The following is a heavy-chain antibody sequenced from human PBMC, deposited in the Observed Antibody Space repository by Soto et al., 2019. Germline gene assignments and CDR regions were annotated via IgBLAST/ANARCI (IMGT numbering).Heavy chain of an antibody. V-gene: IGHV4-34*01. CDR1: GGSFSSFY. CDR3: VSYGSGTFYSAYSFDF. Sequence: SETLSLTCTAYGGSFSSFYWSWIRQSPGKGLEWIGEIHHSGTTNYNPSLKSRVTISVDTSKNQFSLELSSVTAADTALYYCVSYGSGTFYSAYSFDFWSQGSLVTVSS. J-gene: IGHJ4*02. D-gene: IGHD3-10*01. CDR2: IHHSGTT.